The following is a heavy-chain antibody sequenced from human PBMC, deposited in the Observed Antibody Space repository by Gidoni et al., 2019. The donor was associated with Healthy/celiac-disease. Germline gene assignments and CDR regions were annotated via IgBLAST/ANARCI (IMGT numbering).Heavy chain of an antibody. CDR2: ISSSSSYI. CDR1: GFTFSSYS. J-gene: IGHJ5*02. Sequence: EVQLVESGGGLVKPGGSLRVSCAAYGFTFSSYSMTWVRQDPGKGVAWFSSISSSSSYIYYADSVKCLFTISRDNANDSLYLQMNSLRAEDTAVYYCASGGPWFDPWGQGTLVTVSS. V-gene: IGHV3-21*06. CDR3: ASGGPWFDP. D-gene: IGHD2-15*01.